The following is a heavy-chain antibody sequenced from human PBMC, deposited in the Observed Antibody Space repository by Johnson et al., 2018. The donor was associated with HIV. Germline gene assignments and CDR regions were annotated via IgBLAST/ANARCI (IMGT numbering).Heavy chain of an antibody. D-gene: IGHD3-16*01. V-gene: IGHV3-13*01. CDR2: IGTLSDT. CDR1: GFNFRTYD. J-gene: IGHJ3*01. Sequence: VQLLESGGGFVQPGGSLRLSCVASGFNFRTYDMHWVRQAPGKGLEWVSAIGTLSDTFYPDSVKGRFTVYRENAKNSLYLQMNSLRAEDTAVYFCAREDTPFGSPHEGDPFDVWGQGTMVTVSS. CDR3: AREDTPFGSPHEGDPFDV.